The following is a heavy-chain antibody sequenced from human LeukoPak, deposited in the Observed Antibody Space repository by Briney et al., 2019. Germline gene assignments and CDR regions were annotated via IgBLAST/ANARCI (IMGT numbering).Heavy chain of an antibody. V-gene: IGHV1-46*01. CDR3: ASQPEYYYGSGSYHGAFDI. J-gene: IGHJ3*02. CDR1: GYTFTSYY. Sequence: ASVKVSCKASGYTFTSYYMHWVRQAPGQGLEWMGIINPSGGSTSYAQKFQGRVTMTRDMSTSTVYMELSSLRAEDTALYYCASQPEYYYGSGSYHGAFDIWGQGTMVTVSS. D-gene: IGHD3-10*01. CDR2: INPSGGST.